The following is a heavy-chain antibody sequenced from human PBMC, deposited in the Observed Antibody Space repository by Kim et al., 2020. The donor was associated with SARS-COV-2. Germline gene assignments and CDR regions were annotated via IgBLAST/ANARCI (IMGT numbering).Heavy chain of an antibody. Sequence: ASVKVSCKASGYTFTSYYMHWVRQAPGQGLEWMGIINPSGGSTSYAQKFQGRVTMTRDTSTSTVYMELSSLRSEDTAVYYCARDLWQQGNAGDSSGYYYSVWGQGTLVTVSS. CDR1: GYTFTSYY. V-gene: IGHV1-46*01. J-gene: IGHJ4*02. D-gene: IGHD3-22*01. CDR2: INPSGGST. CDR3: ARDLWQQGNAGDSSGYYYSV.